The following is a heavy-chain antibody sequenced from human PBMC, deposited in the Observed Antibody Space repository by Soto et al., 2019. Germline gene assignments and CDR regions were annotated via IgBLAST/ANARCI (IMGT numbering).Heavy chain of an antibody. CDR3: AREAGPDRWFDP. CDR1: GASISSYF. D-gene: IGHD6-19*01. CDR2: TSTSGTT. V-gene: IGHV4-4*07. J-gene: IGHJ5*02. Sequence: SETLSLTCTVSGASISSYFWTWIRQPAGKGLDWIGRTSTSGTTNYNPSLKSRVTMSVDTSKNHFSLNLSSVTAADTAVYYCAREAGPDRWFDPWGQGTLVTVSS.